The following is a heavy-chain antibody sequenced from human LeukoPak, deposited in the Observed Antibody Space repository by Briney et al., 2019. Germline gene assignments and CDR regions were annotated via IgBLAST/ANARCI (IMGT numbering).Heavy chain of an antibody. Sequence: GGSLRLSCSVSGFTFSTYVMHWVRQAPGKGLEWVAVISYDGSNKYYADSVKGRFTISRDNSKNTLYLQMNSLRAEDTAVYYCARVNDYYYGSGSYLAEDYWGQGTLVTVSS. D-gene: IGHD3-10*01. CDR2: ISYDGSNK. J-gene: IGHJ4*02. CDR1: GFTFSTYV. CDR3: ARVNDYYYGSGSYLAEDY. V-gene: IGHV3-30*04.